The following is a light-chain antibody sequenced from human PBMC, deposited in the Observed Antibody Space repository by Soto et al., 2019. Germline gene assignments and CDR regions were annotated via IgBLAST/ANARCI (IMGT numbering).Light chain of an antibody. CDR3: SSYAGSNNSDVV. V-gene: IGLV2-8*01. CDR2: EVS. Sequence: QPALTQPPSASGSPGQSVTISCTGTSSDVGGYNYVSWYQQHPGKAPKLMIYEVSKRPSGVPDRFSGSKSGNTASLTVSGLQAEDEADYYCSSYAGSNNSDVVFGGGTKVTVL. CDR1: SSDVGGYNY. J-gene: IGLJ2*01.